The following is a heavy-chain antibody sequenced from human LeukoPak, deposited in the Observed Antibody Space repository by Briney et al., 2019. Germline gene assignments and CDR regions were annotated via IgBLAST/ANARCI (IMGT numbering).Heavy chain of an antibody. D-gene: IGHD3-10*01. V-gene: IGHV3-7*01. CDR1: GFTFSSYW. J-gene: IGHJ4*02. CDR2: IKGDGSEK. CDR3: ATSRDVSLWFGELY. Sequence: GGSLRPSCAASGFTFSSYWMSWVRQAPGRGLEWVANIKGDGSEKYYVDSVKGRFTISRDNAKNSLYLQMNSLRAEDTAVYYCATSRDVSLWFGELYWGQGTLVTVSS.